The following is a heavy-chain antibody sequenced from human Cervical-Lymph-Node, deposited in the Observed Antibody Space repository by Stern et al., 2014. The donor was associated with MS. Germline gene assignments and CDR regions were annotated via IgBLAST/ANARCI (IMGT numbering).Heavy chain of an antibody. CDR3: ASGRDWNLFDY. J-gene: IGHJ4*02. Sequence: QVTLKESGPTLVKPTQTLTLTCTFSGFSLSTSGVGVGWIRQPPGKALEWLALIYWDDDKRYSPSLKSRLTITKDTSKNQVVLTMTNMDPVDTATYYCASGRDWNLFDYWGQGTLVTVSS. D-gene: IGHD1-1*01. V-gene: IGHV2-5*02. CDR1: GFSLSTSGVG. CDR2: IYWDDDK.